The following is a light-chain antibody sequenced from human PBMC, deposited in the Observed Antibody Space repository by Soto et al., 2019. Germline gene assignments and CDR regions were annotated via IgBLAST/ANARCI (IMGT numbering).Light chain of an antibody. Sequence: EIVLTQSPGTLSLSPGERATLSCRASQSVNSDYLAWFQQKPGQAPRLLIYGASTRTTGIPDRFSGSGSGTDFTLTIGRLEPGDFAVYYCQQYGNSPQTFGQGTKVDIK. CDR2: GAS. V-gene: IGKV3-20*01. J-gene: IGKJ1*01. CDR1: QSVNSDY. CDR3: QQYGNSPQT.